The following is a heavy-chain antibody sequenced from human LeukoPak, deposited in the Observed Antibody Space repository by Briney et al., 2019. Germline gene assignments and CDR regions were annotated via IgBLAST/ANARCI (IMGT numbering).Heavy chain of an antibody. CDR3: ARDWGGSHLLSWFDP. V-gene: IGHV3-11*04. Sequence: GGSLRLSCAASVFTFSDYYMSWIRQAPGKGLEWVSYISSSGSTIYYADSVKGRFTISRDNAKNSLYLQMNSLRAEDTAVYYCARDWGGSHLLSWFDPWGQGTLVTVSS. J-gene: IGHJ5*02. CDR2: ISSSGSTI. CDR1: VFTFSDYY. D-gene: IGHD1-26*01.